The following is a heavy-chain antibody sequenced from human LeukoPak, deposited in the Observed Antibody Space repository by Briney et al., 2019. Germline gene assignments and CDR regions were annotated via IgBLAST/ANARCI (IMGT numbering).Heavy chain of an antibody. CDR3: AKLAYYDFWTPIDELGPGAFDI. Sequence: PGGSLRLSCAASGLTFRRYAMRWVGQAPGKGVEGGSAISGSGGSTYYADSVKGRFTIYRDNSKNRVYLQRNSLRAEDTPVYYCAKLAYYDFWTPIDELGPGAFDIWGQGTMVTVSS. J-gene: IGHJ3*02. D-gene: IGHD3-3*01. CDR1: GLTFRRYA. V-gene: IGHV3-23*01. CDR2: ISGSGGST.